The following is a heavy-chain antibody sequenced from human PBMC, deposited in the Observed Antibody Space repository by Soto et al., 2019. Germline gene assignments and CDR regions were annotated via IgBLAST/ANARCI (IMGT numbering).Heavy chain of an antibody. CDR3: TASEVRQYWDFNL. J-gene: IGHJ2*01. CDR1: GGTFNSYA. D-gene: IGHD2-21*02. CDR2: FVPIFNIT. V-gene: IGHV1-69*01. Sequence: QVQRVQSGAEVQKSGSSVSVSCKPSGGTFNSYAFSWVRQAPGQGLEWMGGFVPIFNITNFAQKFQDRLTVCADVSTATAYMQVVSLLSKDTVVFYCTASEVRQYWDFNLWGRGTQVTVSS.